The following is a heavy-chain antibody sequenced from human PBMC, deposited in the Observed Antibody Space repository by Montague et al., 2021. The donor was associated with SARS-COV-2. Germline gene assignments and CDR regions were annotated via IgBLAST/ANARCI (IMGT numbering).Heavy chain of an antibody. CDR3: AKEAEWELLEGYFQH. V-gene: IGHV3-23*01. CDR1: EFAFSSYA. Sequence: SLRLSCAASEFAFSSYAMSWVRQAPGKGLEWVSAISGSGGSTYYADSVKGRFTISRDNSKNTLYLQMNSLRAEDTAVYYCAKEAEWELLEGYFQHWGQGTLVTVSS. D-gene: IGHD1-26*01. CDR2: ISGSGGST. J-gene: IGHJ1*01.